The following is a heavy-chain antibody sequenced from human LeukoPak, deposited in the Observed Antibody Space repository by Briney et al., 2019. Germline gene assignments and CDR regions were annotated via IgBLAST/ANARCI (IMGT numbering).Heavy chain of an antibody. V-gene: IGHV5-51*01. J-gene: IGHJ3*02. CDR2: IYPGDSGT. CDR1: GYNFTSYW. D-gene: IGHD2-15*01. Sequence: GXSLQISCKGSGYNFTSYWIGWVRQVPGKGLEWMGIIYPGDSGTRYSPSFQGQVTISADKSISTAYLQWSSLKASDTAMYYCARQAFGGDAFDIWGQGTMVTVSS. CDR3: ARQAFGGDAFDI.